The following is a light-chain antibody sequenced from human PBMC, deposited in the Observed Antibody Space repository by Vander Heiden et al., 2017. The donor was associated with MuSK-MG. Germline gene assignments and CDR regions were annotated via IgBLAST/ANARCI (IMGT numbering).Light chain of an antibody. CDR3: QQDNILWT. Sequence: EIVMTQSPATLSVSPGERATLSCRASQSVSSNLAWYQQKPGQAPRLLIYGASTRANGIPDRFSGSGYGTEFTLTSSSRQYEDFAVYYSQQDNILWTFGQGTKVEIK. V-gene: IGKV3-15*01. CDR2: GAS. CDR1: QSVSSN. J-gene: IGKJ1*01.